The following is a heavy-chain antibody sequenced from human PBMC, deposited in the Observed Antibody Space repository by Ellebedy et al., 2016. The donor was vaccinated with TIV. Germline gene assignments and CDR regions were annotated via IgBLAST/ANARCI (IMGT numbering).Heavy chain of an antibody. V-gene: IGHV3-7*01. CDR3: ARASRVVATNLQSYYFDW. CDR1: GFIFSECW. CDR2: INQDGRRK. J-gene: IGHJ4*02. D-gene: IGHD1-26*01. Sequence: GESLKISCATSGFIFSECWMTWVRQSPGKGLEWVANINQDGRRKQYVDSVKGRFTISRDNAKSSLYLQLNSLRDEDTAVYYCARASRVVATNLQSYYFDWWGQGTLVTVTS.